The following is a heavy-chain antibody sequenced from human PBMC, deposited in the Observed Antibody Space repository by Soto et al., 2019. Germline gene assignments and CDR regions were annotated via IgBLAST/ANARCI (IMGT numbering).Heavy chain of an antibody. CDR2: IRGSGGST. Sequence: EVQLVESGGGLVQPGGSLRLSCAASGFTFSTYAMTWVRQAPGKGLEWVSGIRGSGGSTYRADSVKGRFTISRDSSKNTVYLQMNSLRAEDTAVYYCAKGVGAKRYYFDYWGQGTLVTVSS. D-gene: IGHD1-26*01. V-gene: IGHV3-23*04. J-gene: IGHJ4*02. CDR1: GFTFSTYA. CDR3: AKGVGAKRYYFDY.